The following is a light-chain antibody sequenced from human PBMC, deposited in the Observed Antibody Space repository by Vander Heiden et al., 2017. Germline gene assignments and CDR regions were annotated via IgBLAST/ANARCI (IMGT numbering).Light chain of an antibody. CDR2: EDK. Sequence: SYELTQPPSVSVSPGQTASITCSVDKSGDTYASWYQQKAGRPPVLVIYEDKKRPAGITARFSGSKSGNTATLTISGTQAMDEADYYCQAWDSSTAYVFGTGTKVTVL. V-gene: IGLV3-1*01. CDR3: QAWDSSTAYV. CDR1: KSGDTY. J-gene: IGLJ1*01.